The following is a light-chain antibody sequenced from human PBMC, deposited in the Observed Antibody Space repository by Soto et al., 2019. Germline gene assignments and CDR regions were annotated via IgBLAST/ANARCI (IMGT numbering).Light chain of an antibody. CDR2: DAS. CDR3: QQRSNWSYS. Sequence: EIVLTQSPATLSLSPGERATLSCRASQSVSSYLAWYQQKPGQAPRLLIYDASNRATGIPARFSGSGSGTAFTLTSSSLEPEDFAVYSCQQRSNWSYSFGQGTKLEIK. J-gene: IGKJ2*01. CDR1: QSVSSY. V-gene: IGKV3-11*01.